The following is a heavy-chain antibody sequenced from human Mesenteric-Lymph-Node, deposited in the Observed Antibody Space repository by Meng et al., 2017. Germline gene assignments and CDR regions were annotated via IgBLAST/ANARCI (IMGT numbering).Heavy chain of an antibody. CDR3: AKVGGYSTSWSEFDY. J-gene: IGHJ4*02. CDR1: RFTFSDFA. CDR2: IRSSGDGT. D-gene: IGHD6-13*01. Sequence: GESLKISCAASRFTFSDFAMSWVRQAPGRGLEWVSVIRSSGDGTYYADSVKGRFTISRDNSENTVFLQMNSLRAEDTAVYFCAKVGGYSTSWSEFDYWGQGALVTVSS. V-gene: IGHV3-23*01.